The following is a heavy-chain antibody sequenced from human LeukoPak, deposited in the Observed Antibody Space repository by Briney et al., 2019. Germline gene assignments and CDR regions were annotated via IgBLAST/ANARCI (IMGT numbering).Heavy chain of an antibody. D-gene: IGHD3-22*01. J-gene: IGHJ4*02. CDR2: INHAGST. V-gene: IGHV4-34*01. CDR1: GGSLSGHF. CDR3: VRLQSYYDSSGFYPYFDS. Sequence: SETLSLTCAVYGGSLSGHFWSWVRQAPGKGLEWLGEINHAGSTNYNPSLKNRLTLSLDASKSQFSLKMTSVAAADTAVYYCVRLQSYYDSSGFYPYFDSWGQGPLVTVSS.